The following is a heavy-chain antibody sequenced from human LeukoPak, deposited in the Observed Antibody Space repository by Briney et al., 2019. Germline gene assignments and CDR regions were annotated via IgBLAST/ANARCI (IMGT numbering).Heavy chain of an antibody. CDR1: GFTFSSYW. CDR2: SSSDGSST. Sequence: GGSLRLSCAASGFTFSSYWMHWVRQVPRKGLAWVSRSSSDGSSTSYADSVKGRFTISRDNAKNTLYLQMNSLRAEDTAVYYCARDRHYGMDVWGQGTTVTVSS. V-gene: IGHV3-74*01. D-gene: IGHD6-6*01. J-gene: IGHJ6*02. CDR3: ARDRHYGMDV.